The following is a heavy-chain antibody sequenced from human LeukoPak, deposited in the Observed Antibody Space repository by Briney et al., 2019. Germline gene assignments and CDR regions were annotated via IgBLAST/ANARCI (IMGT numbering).Heavy chain of an antibody. D-gene: IGHD6-19*01. Sequence: PSETLSLTCAVYGGSFSGYYWSWIRQPPGKGLEWIGEINHSGSTNYNPSLKSRVTIPVDTSKNQFSLKLSSVTAADTAVYYCARGGVYSSGWYQLDYWGQGTLVTVSS. J-gene: IGHJ4*02. CDR3: ARGGVYSSGWYQLDY. CDR2: INHSGST. V-gene: IGHV4-34*01. CDR1: GGSFSGYY.